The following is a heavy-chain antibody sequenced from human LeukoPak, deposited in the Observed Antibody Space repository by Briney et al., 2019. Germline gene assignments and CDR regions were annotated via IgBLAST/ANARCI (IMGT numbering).Heavy chain of an antibody. Sequence: PGGSLRLSCAASGFTFSSYEMNWVRQAPGKGLEWVSYISSSGSTIYYADSVKGRFTISRGNAKNSLYLQMNSLRAEDTAVYYCARNSGSYYRYNDAFDIWGQGTMVTVSS. CDR1: GFTFSSYE. CDR3: ARNSGSYYRYNDAFDI. D-gene: IGHD1-26*01. J-gene: IGHJ3*02. CDR2: ISSSGSTI. V-gene: IGHV3-48*03.